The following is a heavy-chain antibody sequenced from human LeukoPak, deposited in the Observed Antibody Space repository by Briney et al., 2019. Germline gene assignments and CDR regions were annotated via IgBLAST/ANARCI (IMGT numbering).Heavy chain of an antibody. CDR2: IIPIFGIA. D-gene: IGHD2-15*01. Sequence: GSSVKVSCKASGGTFSSYAISWVRQAPGQGLEWMGRIIPIFGIANYAQKFQGRVTITADKSTSTAYMELSGLRSEDTAVYYCARDQVVVVAAPGYYFDYWGQGTLVTVSS. CDR3: ARDQVVVVAAPGYYFDY. V-gene: IGHV1-69*04. J-gene: IGHJ4*02. CDR1: GGTFSSYA.